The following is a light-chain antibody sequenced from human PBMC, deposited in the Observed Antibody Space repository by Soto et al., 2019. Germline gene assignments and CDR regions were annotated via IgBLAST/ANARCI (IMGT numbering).Light chain of an antibody. Sequence: EIVMTQSPATLSVSPGERATLSCRASQSVNSNLAWYQQKPGQAPRPLIYGASTRATGIPARFSGSGSGTEFTLTISSLQSEDFAVYSCQHFNNWPHLYTFGQGTRLEIK. CDR1: QSVNSN. CDR3: QHFNNWPHLYT. V-gene: IGKV3-15*01. J-gene: IGKJ2*01. CDR2: GAS.